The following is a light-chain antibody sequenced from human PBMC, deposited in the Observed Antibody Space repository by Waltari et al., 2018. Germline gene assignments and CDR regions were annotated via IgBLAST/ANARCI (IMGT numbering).Light chain of an antibody. V-gene: IGLV3-10*01. J-gene: IGLJ2*01. CDR2: EDN. CDR3: YSTDRTGKQRV. Sequence: SYELTQPPSVSVSPGQTARITCSGDALPTKYGYWYQQKSGQAPVLVIYEDNKRRSGIPERFSDSSSGTMVTLTISGAQVEDEGDYYCYSTDRTGKQRVFGGGTKLTVL. CDR1: ALPTKY.